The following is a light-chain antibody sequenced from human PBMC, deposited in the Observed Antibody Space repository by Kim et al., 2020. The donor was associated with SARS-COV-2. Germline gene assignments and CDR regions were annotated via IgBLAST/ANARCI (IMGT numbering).Light chain of an antibody. CDR3: SSRDSCAYLVI. CDR2: GKN. V-gene: IGLV3-19*01. Sequence: ALGQTVSITCHGDNLISYFASCYQQKPGQTSMLVMFGKNNRPSGIPDRFSGSSSGNTASLTITGAQVEDEADYYCSSRDSCAYLVIVGGATKVTVL. J-gene: IGLJ2*01. CDR1: NLISYF.